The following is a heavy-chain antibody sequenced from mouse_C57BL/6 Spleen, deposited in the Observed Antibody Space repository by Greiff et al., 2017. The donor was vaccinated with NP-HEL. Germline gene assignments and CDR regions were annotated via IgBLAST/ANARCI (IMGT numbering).Heavy chain of an antibody. Sequence: VQLQQPGAELVRPGSSVKLSCKASGYTFTSYWMDWVKQRPGQGLEWIGNIYPSDSETHYNQKFKDKATLTVDKSSSTAYMQLSSLTSEDSAVYYCARWTTVEGFDVWGTGTTVTVSS. D-gene: IGHD1-1*01. V-gene: IGHV1-61*01. CDR3: ARWTTVEGFDV. CDR1: GYTFTSYW. J-gene: IGHJ1*03. CDR2: IYPSDSET.